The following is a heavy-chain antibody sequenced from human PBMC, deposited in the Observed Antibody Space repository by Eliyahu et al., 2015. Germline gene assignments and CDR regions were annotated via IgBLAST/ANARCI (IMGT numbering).Heavy chain of an antibody. CDR3: ARDDDSSDYYFDY. CDR1: GFTFSSYG. J-gene: IGHJ4*02. Sequence: CFLRLSCAASGFTFSSYGLHWVRQAPGKGLEWVAYDGSNKYYADSVRGRFTISRDNSRNTLYLQMNSLRAEDTAVYYCARDDDSSDYYFDYWGQGSLVTVSS. V-gene: IGHV3-33*01. D-gene: IGHD3-22*01. CDR2: DGSNK.